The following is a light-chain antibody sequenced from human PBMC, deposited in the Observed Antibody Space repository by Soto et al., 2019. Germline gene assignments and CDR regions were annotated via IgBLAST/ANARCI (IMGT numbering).Light chain of an antibody. J-gene: IGKJ4*02. CDR1: QSLVYSDGNTS. CDR2: KVS. Sequence: DLVMTQSPFSLPVTLGQPASTPCTSSQSLVYSDGNTSLNWFQQRPGQPPRRLIYKVSNRDSGVPDRFSGSGSGTDFTLKISRVEAEDVGVYYCMQGTHWPLTFGGGTKVDIK. CDR3: MQGTHWPLT. V-gene: IGKV2-30*01.